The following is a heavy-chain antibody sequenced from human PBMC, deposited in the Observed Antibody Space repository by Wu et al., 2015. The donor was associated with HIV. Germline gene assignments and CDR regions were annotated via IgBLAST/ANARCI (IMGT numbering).Heavy chain of an antibody. J-gene: IGHJ5*02. CDR3: ARGGYYLGSGLTGFDP. V-gene: IGHV1-18*01. D-gene: IGHD3-10*01. CDR1: GYTFTTYG. Sequence: QVQLVQSGYEVKKPGASVKVSCKASGYTFTTYGITWVRQAPGQGLEWMGWISPDNGDTNYAERFQGRVTMTTDTSTKTAYMELRELTSDDTAVYFCARGGYYLGSGLTGFDPWGQGTLVTVSS. CDR2: ISPDNGDT.